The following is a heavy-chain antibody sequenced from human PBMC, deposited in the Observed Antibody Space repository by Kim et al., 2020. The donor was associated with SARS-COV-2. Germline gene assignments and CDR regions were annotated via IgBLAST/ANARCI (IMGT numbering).Heavy chain of an antibody. CDR1: GYTFTAYY. D-gene: IGHD2-15*01. V-gene: IGHV1-2*02. CDR2: INPNGGGT. CDR3: ARVEYCSGDSCYSERYFQY. J-gene: IGHJ1*01. Sequence: ASVKVSCEASGYTFTAYYIHWVRQAPGQGLEWMGWINPNGGGTNYAQKFEGRVTMTRDTSSSTAYMDLSRLTSDDTAVYYCARVEYCSGDSCYSERYFQYWGQGTLVTVSS.